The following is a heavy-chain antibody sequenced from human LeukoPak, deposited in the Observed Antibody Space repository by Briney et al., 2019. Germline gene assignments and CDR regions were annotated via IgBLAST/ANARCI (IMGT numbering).Heavy chain of an antibody. Sequence: GRSLRLSCAASGFTFSTYAMTWVRQAPGKGLEWVSSTSGSGRNTYYADSVKGRFTISRDNSKNTLYLQMNSLRAEDTAIYYCAKDPGSNSYGSFDNWGQGTLVTVSS. D-gene: IGHD5-18*01. CDR2: TSGSGRNT. CDR1: GFTFSTYA. J-gene: IGHJ4*02. CDR3: AKDPGSNSYGSFDN. V-gene: IGHV3-23*01.